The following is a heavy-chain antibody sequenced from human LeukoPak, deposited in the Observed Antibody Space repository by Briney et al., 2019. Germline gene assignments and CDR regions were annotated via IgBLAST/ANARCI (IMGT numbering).Heavy chain of an antibody. D-gene: IGHD1-20*01. CDR3: AREANNWALDY. CDR2: IQYSGNN. V-gene: IGHV4-59*01. J-gene: IGHJ4*02. Sequence: SETLSLTCTMSGGSISTYYWSWLRHSPGRGLEWVGFIQYSGNNNSNPSLKGRVKISLEMSKNQFSLRLTSVTAADTAVYYCAREANNWALDYWGQGTLVTVSS. CDR1: GGSISTYY.